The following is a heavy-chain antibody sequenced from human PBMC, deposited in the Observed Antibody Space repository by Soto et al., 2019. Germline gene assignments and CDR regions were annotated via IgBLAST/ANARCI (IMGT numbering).Heavy chain of an antibody. CDR2: MNPNSDNT. D-gene: IGHD1-1*01. V-gene: IGHV1-8*02. Sequence: QVQLVQSRAEVKKPRASVKVSCKAAGYTFTLYDINWVRQATGQGRERMGWMNPNSDNTGSAQKCQGRDTMARDTSISIAYMELGSLRSDDTAVYYGARGRGSGTDYWGQGTLVTVSS. CDR3: ARGRGSGTDY. J-gene: IGHJ4*02. CDR1: GYTFTLYD.